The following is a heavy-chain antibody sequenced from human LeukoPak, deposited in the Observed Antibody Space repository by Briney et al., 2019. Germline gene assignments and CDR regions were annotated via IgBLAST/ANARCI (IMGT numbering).Heavy chain of an antibody. V-gene: IGHV3-48*01. CDR1: GFTFSRFW. Sequence: GGSLRLSCVASGFTFSRFWMSWVRQAPGKGLEWVSYISSSGSTIYYADSVKGRFTISRDNGKNSLYLQMNSLRAEDTAVYYCARDWGRTGYYADFWGQGTLVTVSS. D-gene: IGHD3-9*01. J-gene: IGHJ4*02. CDR2: ISSSGSTI. CDR3: ARDWGRTGYYADF.